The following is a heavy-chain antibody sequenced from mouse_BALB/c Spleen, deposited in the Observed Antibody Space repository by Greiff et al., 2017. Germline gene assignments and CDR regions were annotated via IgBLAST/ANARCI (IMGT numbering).Heavy chain of an antibody. CDR2: ISSGSSTI. CDR1: GFTFSSFG. J-gene: IGHJ3*01. CDR3: AREKYGNSFFAY. Sequence: EVQVVESGGGLVQPGGSRKLSCAASGFTFSSFGMHWVRQAPEKGLEWVAYISSGSSTIYYADTVKGRFTISRDNPKNTLFLQMTSLRSEDTAMYYCAREKYGNSFFAYWGQGTLVTVSA. V-gene: IGHV5-17*02. D-gene: IGHD2-10*02.